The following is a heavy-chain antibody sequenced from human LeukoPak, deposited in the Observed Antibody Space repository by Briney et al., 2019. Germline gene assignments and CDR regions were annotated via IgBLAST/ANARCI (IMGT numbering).Heavy chain of an antibody. CDR3: ASLGGYYNY. J-gene: IGHJ4*02. CDR2: INYRGST. CDR1: GGSINSGDFH. V-gene: IGHV4-30-4*01. Sequence: SETLSLTCSVSGGSINSGDFHWSWVRQSPGKGLEWIGYINYRGSTDYKSSLKSRLIISVDTSKNHFSLKLNSVTAADTAVYYCASLGGYYNYWGQGRLVIVSS. D-gene: IGHD3-22*01.